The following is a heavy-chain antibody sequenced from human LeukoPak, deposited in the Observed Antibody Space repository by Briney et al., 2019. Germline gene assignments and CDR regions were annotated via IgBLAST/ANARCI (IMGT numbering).Heavy chain of an antibody. Sequence: PSETLSLTCTVSGGSISSYYWGWIRQPPGKGLEWIGSIYYSGSTYYNPSLRSRVTISVDTSKNQFSLKLSSVTAADTAVYYCARVGLGWSGYTFDYWGQGTLVTVSS. CDR2: IYYSGST. CDR3: ARVGLGWSGYTFDY. V-gene: IGHV4-39*07. D-gene: IGHD3-3*01. J-gene: IGHJ4*02. CDR1: GGSISSYY.